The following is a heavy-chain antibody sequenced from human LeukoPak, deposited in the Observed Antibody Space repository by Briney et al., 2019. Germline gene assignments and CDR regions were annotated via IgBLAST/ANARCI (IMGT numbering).Heavy chain of an antibody. D-gene: IGHD6-13*01. J-gene: IGHJ4*02. CDR2: IYTSGST. CDR3: ARHGAYSTDPYYFDY. V-gene: IGHV4-4*09. CDR1: GGSISSYY. Sequence: SETLSLTCTVSGGSISSYYWSWIRQPPGKGLEWIGYIYTSGSTNYNPSLKSRVTISVDTSKNQFSLKLSSVTAADTAVYYCARHGAYSTDPYYFDYWGQGTLVTVSS.